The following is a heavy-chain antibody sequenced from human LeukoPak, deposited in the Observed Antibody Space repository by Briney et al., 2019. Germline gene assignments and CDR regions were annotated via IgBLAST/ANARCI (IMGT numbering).Heavy chain of an antibody. Sequence: GGSLRLSCAASGFTFSSYEMNWVRQAPGEGLEWVADISDSGSFINYADSVKGRFTLSRDNAKNSVYLQINSLRTDNTAVYYCARGHLLLVAVGVYQYLGIDVWGQGTPVTVSS. D-gene: IGHD6-13*01. CDR1: GFTFSSYE. CDR3: ARGHLLLVAVGVYQYLGIDV. V-gene: IGHV3-48*03. CDR2: ISDSGSFI. J-gene: IGHJ6*02.